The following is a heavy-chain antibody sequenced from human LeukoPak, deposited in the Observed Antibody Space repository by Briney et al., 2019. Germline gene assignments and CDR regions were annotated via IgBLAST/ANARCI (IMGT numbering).Heavy chain of an antibody. CDR3: VRCAVGYYHNYGIDA. CDR2: MNPNSGNT. Sequence: ASVKVSCKASGYTFTSYDINWVRQATGQGLEWMGWMNPNSGNTGYAQKFQGRVTMTRSTSINTAYMELSSLRPEDTAVYYCVRCAVGYYHNYGIDAWGQGTTVTVSS. V-gene: IGHV1-8*01. CDR1: GYTFTSYD. D-gene: IGHD3-16*01. J-gene: IGHJ6*02.